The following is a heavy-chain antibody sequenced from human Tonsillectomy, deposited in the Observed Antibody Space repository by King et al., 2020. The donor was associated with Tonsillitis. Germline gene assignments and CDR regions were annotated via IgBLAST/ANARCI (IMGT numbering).Heavy chain of an antibody. CDR2: INTNTGNP. Sequence: QLVQSGSELKKPGASVKVSCKASGYTFTSYAMNWVRQAPGQGLEWMGWINTNTGNPTYAQGFTGRFVFSLDTSVSTAYLQISSLKAEDTAVYYCAAADSWRYDILTGWNYYYYGMDVWGQGTTVTVSS. CDR1: GYTFTSYA. V-gene: IGHV7-4-1*02. D-gene: IGHD3-9*01. J-gene: IGHJ6*02. CDR3: AAADSWRYDILTGWNYYYYGMDV.